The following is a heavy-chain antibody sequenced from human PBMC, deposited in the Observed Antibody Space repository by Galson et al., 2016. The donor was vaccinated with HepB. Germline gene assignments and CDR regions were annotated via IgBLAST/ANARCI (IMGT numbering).Heavy chain of an antibody. Sequence: SLRLSCAASGFILSGSSIHWVRQASGKGLEWVGRIRTKATNYATTYAASVNGRFPISRDDSKSTAYLQMNSLKSEDTAVYYCVRRKADYDILTGYSSVSDHWGRGTLVTVSS. CDR1: GFILSGSS. CDR2: IRTKATNYAT. D-gene: IGHD3-9*01. CDR3: VRRKADYDILTGYSSVSDH. J-gene: IGHJ5*02. V-gene: IGHV3-73*01.